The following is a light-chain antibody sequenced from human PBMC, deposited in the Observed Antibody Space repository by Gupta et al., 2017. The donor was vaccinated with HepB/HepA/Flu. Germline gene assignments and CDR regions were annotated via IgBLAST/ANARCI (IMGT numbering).Light chain of an antibody. CDR2: GVN. CDR1: SSDVGAYDH. J-gene: IGLJ2*01. V-gene: IGLV2-14*03. CDR3: NSYTTRSTVV. Sequence: FVLPPPASASASPGRSITLSGHGTSSDVGAYDHVSWYQHHPGKAPKLMIYGVNNRPSGVSDRFSGSKSGNTASLSISGLQAEDEADYFCNSYTTRSTVVFGGGTKLTVL.